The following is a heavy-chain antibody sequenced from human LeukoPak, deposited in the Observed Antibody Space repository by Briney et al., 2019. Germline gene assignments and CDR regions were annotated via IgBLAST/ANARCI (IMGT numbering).Heavy chain of an antibody. CDR3: TLTTFGVVYYFDY. CDR2: ISGSGGST. J-gene: IGHJ4*02. Sequence: GGSLRLSCAASGFTFSSYAMNWVRQAPGKGLEWVSVISGSGGSTYYADSVKGRFTISRDNSKNTLYLQLNSLRLEDTAVYYCTLTTFGVVYYFDYWGQGTLVTVSS. CDR1: GFTFSSYA. V-gene: IGHV3-23*01. D-gene: IGHD1/OR15-1a*01.